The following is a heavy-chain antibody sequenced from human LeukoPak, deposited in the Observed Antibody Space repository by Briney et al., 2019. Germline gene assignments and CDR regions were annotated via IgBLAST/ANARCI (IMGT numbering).Heavy chain of an antibody. V-gene: IGHV1-18*01. CDR3: ARMDGNGVLLWFGEFHY. CDR1: GYTFTSYG. D-gene: IGHD3-10*01. CDR2: VSAYNGNT. Sequence: GASVKVSCKASGYTFTSYGISWVRQSPGQGLEWMGWVSAYNGNTNYAQKLQGRVTMTTDTSTSTAYMELRSLRSDDTAVYYCARMDGNGVLLWFGEFHYWGQGTLVTVSS. J-gene: IGHJ4*02.